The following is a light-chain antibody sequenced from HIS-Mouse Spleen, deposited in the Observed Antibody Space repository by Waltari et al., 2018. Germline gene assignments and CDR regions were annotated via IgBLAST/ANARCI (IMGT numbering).Light chain of an antibody. J-gene: IGKJ4*01. CDR1: RSVSSY. CDR3: QQRSNWPPLT. Sequence: EIVLTQSPATMSLSPGESATLSCRASRSVSSYLAWYQQKPGQAPRLLIYDASNRATGIPARFSGSGSGTDFTLTISSLEPEDFAVYYCQQRSNWPPLTFGGGTKVEIK. V-gene: IGKV3-11*01. CDR2: DAS.